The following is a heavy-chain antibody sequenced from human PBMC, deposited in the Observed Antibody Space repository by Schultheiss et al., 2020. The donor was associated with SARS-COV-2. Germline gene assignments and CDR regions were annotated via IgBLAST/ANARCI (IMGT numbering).Heavy chain of an antibody. CDR2: IYYSGST. Sequence: SETLSLTCTVSGGSISSGGYYWSWIRQHPGKGLEWIGYIYYSGSTYYNPSLKSRVTISVDTSKNQFSLKLSSVTAADTAVYYCARDSQRAARNYYGMDVWGQGTMVTVSS. CDR3: ARDSQRAARNYYGMDV. V-gene: IGHV4-31*03. CDR1: GGSISSGGYY. D-gene: IGHD6-6*01. J-gene: IGHJ6*02.